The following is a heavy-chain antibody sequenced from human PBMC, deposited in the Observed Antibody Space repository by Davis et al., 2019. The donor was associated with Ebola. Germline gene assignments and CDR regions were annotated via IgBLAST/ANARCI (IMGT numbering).Heavy chain of an antibody. CDR3: ARDADSSGRGMDV. J-gene: IGHJ6*02. V-gene: IGHV4-59*01. D-gene: IGHD3-22*01. CDR1: GGSFSGYY. CDR2: ISYSGST. Sequence: SETLSLTCAVYGGSFSGYYWSWIRQPPGKGLEWIGYISYSGSTNYNPSLKSRVTISVDTSKNQFSLKLSSVTAEDTAVYYCARDADSSGRGMDVWGQGTTVTVSS.